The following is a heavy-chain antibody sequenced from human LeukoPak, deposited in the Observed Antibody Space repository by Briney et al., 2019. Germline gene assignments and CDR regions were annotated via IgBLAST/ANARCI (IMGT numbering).Heavy chain of an antibody. J-gene: IGHJ4*02. Sequence: PGGSLRLSCAASGFIFSSYWMHWVRHAPGKGLAWVSRINTDGSSTSYADSVKGRFTISRDNAKNTLYLQMNSLRAEDTAVYYCARDEYYCSGGSCYEGLDYWGQGTLVTVSS. CDR1: GFIFSSYW. CDR3: ARDEYYCSGGSCYEGLDY. CDR2: INTDGSST. V-gene: IGHV3-74*01. D-gene: IGHD2-15*01.